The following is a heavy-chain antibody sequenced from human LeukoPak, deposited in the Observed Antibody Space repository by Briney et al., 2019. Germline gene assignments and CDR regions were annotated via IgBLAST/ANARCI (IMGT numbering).Heavy chain of an antibody. J-gene: IGHJ4*02. D-gene: IGHD1-26*01. CDR1: GYTFTSYD. Sequence: ASVKVSCKASGYTFTSYDINWVRQATGQGLEWMGWISAYNGNTNYAQKLQGRVTMTTDTSTSTAYMELRSLRSDDTAVYYCARAWESIAGYYFDYWGQGTLVTVSS. V-gene: IGHV1-18*01. CDR2: ISAYNGNT. CDR3: ARAWESIAGYYFDY.